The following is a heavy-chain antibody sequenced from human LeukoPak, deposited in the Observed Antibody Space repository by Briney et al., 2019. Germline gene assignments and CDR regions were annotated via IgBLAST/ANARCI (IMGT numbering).Heavy chain of an antibody. CDR3: ARETPSRFFDY. CDR1: GGTFSSYA. D-gene: IGHD4-23*01. V-gene: IGHV1-69*05. J-gene: IGHJ4*02. CDR2: IIPIFGTA. Sequence: SVKVSCKASGGTFSSYAVSWVRQAPGQGLEWMGGIIPIFGTANYAQKFQGRVTITTDESTSTAYMELSSLGSEDTAVYFCARETPSRFFDYWGQGTLVTVSS.